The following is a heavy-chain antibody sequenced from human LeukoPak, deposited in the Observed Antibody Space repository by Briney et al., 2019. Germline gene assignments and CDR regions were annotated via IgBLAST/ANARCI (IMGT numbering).Heavy chain of an antibody. CDR3: ASDGGVTARVYNWFDP. CDR2: INSDGSST. J-gene: IGHJ5*02. CDR1: GFTFSSYW. V-gene: IGHV3-74*01. D-gene: IGHD2-15*01. Sequence: GGSLRLSCAASGFTFSSYWMHWVRQAPGKGLVWVSRINSDGSSTSYADPVKGRFTISRDNAKNTLYLQMNSPRAEDTAVYYCASDGGVTARVYNWFDPWGQGTLVTVSS.